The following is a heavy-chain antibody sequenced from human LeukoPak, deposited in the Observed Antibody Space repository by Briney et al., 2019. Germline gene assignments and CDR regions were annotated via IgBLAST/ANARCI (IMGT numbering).Heavy chain of an antibody. CDR1: GFTFKTYG. CDR3: AKDLEQWPAVPEY. J-gene: IGHJ4*02. Sequence: GGSLRLSCAASGFTFKTYGMHWVRQAPGKGLDWVAFIEKDGSNKYYADSVKGRFAVSRDNSKNRLYLQMNSLRPEETALYYCAKDLEQWPAVPEYWGQGTLVIVSS. V-gene: IGHV3-30*02. D-gene: IGHD6-19*01. CDR2: IEKDGSNK.